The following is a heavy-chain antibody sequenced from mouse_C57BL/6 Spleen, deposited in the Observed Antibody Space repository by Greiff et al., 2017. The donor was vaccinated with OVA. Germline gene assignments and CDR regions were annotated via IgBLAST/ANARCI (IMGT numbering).Heavy chain of an antibody. J-gene: IGHJ1*03. CDR1: GYTFTSYW. CDR2: IDPSDSET. Sequence: QVQLQQPGTELVKPGASVKLSCKASGYTFTSYWMHWVKQRPGQGLEWIGNIDPSDSETHYNQKFKDKATLTVDKSSSTAYMQLSSLTSEDSAVYYCARGGDWDWYFDVWGTGTTVTVSS. D-gene: IGHD4-1*01. V-gene: IGHV1-52*01. CDR3: ARGGDWDWYFDV.